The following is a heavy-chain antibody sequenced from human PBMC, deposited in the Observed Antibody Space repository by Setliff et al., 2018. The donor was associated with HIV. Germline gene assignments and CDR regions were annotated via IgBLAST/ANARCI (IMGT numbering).Heavy chain of an antibody. D-gene: IGHD6-13*01. Sequence: ETLSLTCTVSGGSISSRNYYWAWIRQPPGKGLEWIGEINRSGSANYNRSLKSRVTMSVDTSKRQFSLKLDSVTAADTAIYYCARQSTVAAAGFDFWGQGTLVTVSS. J-gene: IGHJ4*02. CDR3: ARQSTVAAAGFDF. CDR1: GGSISSRNYY. V-gene: IGHV4-39*07. CDR2: INRSGSA.